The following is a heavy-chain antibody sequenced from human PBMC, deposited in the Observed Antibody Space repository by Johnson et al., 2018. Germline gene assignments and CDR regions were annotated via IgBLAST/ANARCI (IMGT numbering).Heavy chain of an antibody. CDR3: AKVLITIFGVVTHHEDDYMDV. V-gene: IGHV1-46*01. CDR2: INPSGGST. Sequence: QVQLVESGAEVKKPGSSVKVSCKASGGTFSSYAISWVRQAPGQGLEWMGIINPSGGSTSYAQKFQGRVTMTRDTSTSTVYMELSSLSSEDTAVYYCAKVLITIFGVVTHHEDDYMDVWGKGTTVTVSS. CDR1: GGTFSSYA. J-gene: IGHJ6*03. D-gene: IGHD3-3*01.